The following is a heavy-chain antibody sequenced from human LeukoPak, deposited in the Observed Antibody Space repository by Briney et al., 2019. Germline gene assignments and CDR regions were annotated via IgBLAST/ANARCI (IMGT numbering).Heavy chain of an antibody. CDR2: ISAYNGNT. D-gene: IGHD4-17*01. V-gene: IGHV1-18*01. J-gene: IGHJ3*02. Sequence: GASVKVSCKASGYAFTSYGISWVRQAPGQGLEWMGWISAYNGNTNYAQKLQGRVTMTTDTSTSTAYMELRSLRSDDTAVYYCARVWGYGDYSGYAFDIWGQGTMVTVSS. CDR1: GYAFTSYG. CDR3: ARVWGYGDYSGYAFDI.